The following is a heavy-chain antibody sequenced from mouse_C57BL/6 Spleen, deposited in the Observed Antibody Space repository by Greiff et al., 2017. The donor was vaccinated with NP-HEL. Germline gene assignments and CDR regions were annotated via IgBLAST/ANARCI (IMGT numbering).Heavy chain of an antibody. Sequence: EVKLVESEGGLVQPGRSMKLSCTASGFTFSDYYMAWVRQVPEKGLEWVANINYDGSSTYYLDSLKSRFIISRDNAKNILYLQMSSLKSEDTATYYCARVSTMVTTVYFDVWGTGTTVTVSS. D-gene: IGHD2-2*01. V-gene: IGHV5-16*01. CDR3: ARVSTMVTTVYFDV. CDR2: INYDGSST. J-gene: IGHJ1*03. CDR1: GFTFSDYY.